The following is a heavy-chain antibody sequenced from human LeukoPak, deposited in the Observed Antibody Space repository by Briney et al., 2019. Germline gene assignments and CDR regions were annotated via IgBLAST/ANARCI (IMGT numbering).Heavy chain of an antibody. CDR1: GFTFSSYW. J-gene: IGHJ3*02. CDR2: INTDGSST. D-gene: IGHD4-17*01. CDR3: ARDRHYGDAFDI. Sequence: GGSLRLSCAASGFTFSSYWMHWVRQAPGKGLVWVSRINTDGSSTRYADSVKGRFTISRDTAKNTLYLQINSLGAEDTAVYYCARDRHYGDAFDIWGQGTMVTVSS. V-gene: IGHV3-74*01.